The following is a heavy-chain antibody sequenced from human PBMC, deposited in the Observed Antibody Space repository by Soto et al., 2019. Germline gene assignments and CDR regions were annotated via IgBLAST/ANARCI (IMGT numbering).Heavy chain of an antibody. Sequence: EVQLLESGGGLVQPGGSLRLSCAASGFTFSSYAMSWVRQAPGKGLEWVSAISGSGGSTYYADSVKGRFTISRDNSKNTLYLQMNSLRAEDTAVYYCAKDLTSLLGDDYGDYAIFPGYWGQGTLVTVSS. D-gene: IGHD4-17*01. CDR2: ISGSGGST. J-gene: IGHJ4*02. CDR1: GFTFSSYA. V-gene: IGHV3-23*01. CDR3: AKDLTSLLGDDYGDYAIFPGY.